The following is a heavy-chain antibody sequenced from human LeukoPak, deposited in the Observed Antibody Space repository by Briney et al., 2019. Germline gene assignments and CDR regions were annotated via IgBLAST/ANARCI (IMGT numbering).Heavy chain of an antibody. CDR3: ARLSTLYCSSTSCPWAFDI. J-gene: IGHJ3*02. CDR2: IYPGDSDP. D-gene: IGHD2-2*01. Sequence: PGESLKISCKGSGYKFASYWIGWVRQMPGKGLEWMGIIYPGDSDPVYSPSFQGHVTISADKSISTAYLQWNSLKASDTAIYYCARLSTLYCSSTSCPWAFDIWGQGTMVTVSS. V-gene: IGHV5-51*01. CDR1: GYKFASYW.